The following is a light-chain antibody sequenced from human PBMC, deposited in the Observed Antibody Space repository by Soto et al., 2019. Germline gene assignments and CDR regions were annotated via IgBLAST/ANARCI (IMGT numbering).Light chain of an antibody. CDR1: AGISGR. CDR3: LQLYRYPLT. CDR2: PAS. J-gene: IGKJ4*01. Sequence: IQLTQSPSSLSASVGDRVTITCRASAGISGRLAWYQRKPGKVPTLLISPASSFQSGVPSRFSGSASGTDFSLTITSLQPEDFATYYCLQLYRYPLTFGGGTTVDIK. V-gene: IGKV1-9*01.